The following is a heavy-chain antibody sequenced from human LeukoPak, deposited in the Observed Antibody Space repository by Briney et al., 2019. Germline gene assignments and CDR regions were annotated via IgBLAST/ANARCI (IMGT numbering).Heavy chain of an antibody. CDR2: ISTSGDRT. Sequence: GGSLRLSCAASVLSLSSYAMSGVRQAPGTGLEWVSTISTSGDRTYYADSAKGRFTISRDNPKNTLYLQMNNLRVEDTAIYYCAGDYWGQGTLVTVSS. CDR3: AGDY. V-gene: IGHV3-23*01. CDR1: VLSLSSYA. J-gene: IGHJ4*02.